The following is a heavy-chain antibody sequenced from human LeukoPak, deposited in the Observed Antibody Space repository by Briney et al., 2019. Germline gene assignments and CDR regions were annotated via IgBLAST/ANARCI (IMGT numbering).Heavy chain of an antibody. D-gene: IGHD5-18*01. J-gene: IGHJ2*01. CDR2: ISSSGSTI. CDR3: AKDSSTWIRYFDL. Sequence: PGGSLRLSCAASGFTFSDYYMSWIRQAPGKGLEWVSYISSSGSTIYYADSVKGRFTISRDNAKNSLYLQMNSLRAEDTAVYYCAKDSSTWIRYFDLWGRGTLVTVSS. CDR1: GFTFSDYY. V-gene: IGHV3-11*01.